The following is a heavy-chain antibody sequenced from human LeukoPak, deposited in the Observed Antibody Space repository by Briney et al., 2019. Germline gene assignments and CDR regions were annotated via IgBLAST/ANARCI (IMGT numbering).Heavy chain of an antibody. Sequence: SETLSLTCTVSGGSISSYYWSWIRQPAGRGLEWIGVIYTSGSTTYNPSLKSRVTMSVDKSKNQFSLKLTSVTAADTAVYYCAGRDYWGQGTLVTVSS. D-gene: IGHD1-26*01. J-gene: IGHJ4*02. CDR1: GGSISSYY. CDR3: AGRDY. V-gene: IGHV4-4*07. CDR2: IYTSGST.